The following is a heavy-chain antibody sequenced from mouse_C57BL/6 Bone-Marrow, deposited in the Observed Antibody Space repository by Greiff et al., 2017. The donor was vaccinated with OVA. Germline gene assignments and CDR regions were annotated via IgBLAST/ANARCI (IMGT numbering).Heavy chain of an antibody. V-gene: IGHV5-9*01. CDR3: ASSNWYFDY. CDR1: GFTFSSYT. Sequence: EVHLVESGGGLVKPGGSLKLSCAASGFTFSSYTMSWVRQTPEKRLEWVATISGGGGNTYYPDNVKGRFTISRDNAKNTLYLQMSSLRSEDTALYYCASSNWYFDYWGQGTTLTVSS. D-gene: IGHD4-1*02. J-gene: IGHJ2*01. CDR2: ISGGGGNT.